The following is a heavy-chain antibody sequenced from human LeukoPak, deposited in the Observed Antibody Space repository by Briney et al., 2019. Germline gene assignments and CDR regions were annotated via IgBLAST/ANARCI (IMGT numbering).Heavy chain of an antibody. D-gene: IGHD2-21*02. CDR1: GDSISSGHYY. Sequence: SETLSLTCTVSGDSISSGHYYWSWIRQNPEKGLEWVGYIHHSGSTHYNPSLKSRVTISVDKSKNQFSLILSSVTAADTAVYYCARAIFSGTVIVVATSYFDFWGQGTLVTVSS. CDR2: IHHSGST. J-gene: IGHJ4*02. V-gene: IGHV4-31*03. CDR3: ARAIFSGTVIVVATSYFDF.